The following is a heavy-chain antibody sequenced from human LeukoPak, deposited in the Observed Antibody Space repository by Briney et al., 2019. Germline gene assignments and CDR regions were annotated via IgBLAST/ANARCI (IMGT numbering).Heavy chain of an antibody. Sequence: SVKVSCTASGGTFSSYAISWVRQAPGQGLEWMGGIIPIFGTANYAQKFQGRVTITADESTSTAYMELSSLRSEDTAVYYCARHALPGYSSGWYWDYWGQGTLVTVSS. V-gene: IGHV1-69*13. J-gene: IGHJ4*02. CDR3: ARHALPGYSSGWYWDY. CDR2: IIPIFGTA. D-gene: IGHD6-19*01. CDR1: GGTFSSYA.